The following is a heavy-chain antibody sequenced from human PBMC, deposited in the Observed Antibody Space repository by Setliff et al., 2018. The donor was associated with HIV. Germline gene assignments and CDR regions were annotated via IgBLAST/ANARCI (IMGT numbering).Heavy chain of an antibody. J-gene: IGHJ4*02. CDR2: VDPKNSKT. D-gene: IGHD3-10*01. Sequence: ASVKVSCKASGGAFSSYALSWVRQAPGQGLEWMGRVDPKNSKTLYAENLRGRITITADTSTDTAYMELNSLRSEDTAMYYCATLDYYGSQTYNLALHYWGQGTLVTVSS. CDR1: GGAFSSYA. V-gene: IGHV1-69-2*01. CDR3: ATLDYYGSQTYNLALHY.